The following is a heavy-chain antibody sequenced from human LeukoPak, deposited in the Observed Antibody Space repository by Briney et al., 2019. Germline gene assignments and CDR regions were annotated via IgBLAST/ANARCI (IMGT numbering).Heavy chain of an antibody. Sequence: ASVKVSCKASGYTFTNFGISWVRQAPGQGLEWMGWISAYNGNTNYAQKLQGRVTVTTDTSTSTAYMELWSLRSDDTAVYYCARARGDRSAWYSLYWGQGTLVTVSS. CDR2: ISAYNGNT. CDR1: GYTFTNFG. D-gene: IGHD6-19*01. J-gene: IGHJ4*02. CDR3: ARARGDRSAWYSLY. V-gene: IGHV1-18*01.